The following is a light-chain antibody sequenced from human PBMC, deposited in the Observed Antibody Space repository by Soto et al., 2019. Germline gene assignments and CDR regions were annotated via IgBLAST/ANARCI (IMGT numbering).Light chain of an antibody. Sequence: EIVMTQSPATLSVSPGERGTLSCRASQSVSSNLAWYQQKPGQAPRLLIYGASTRATGIPARFSGSRSGTEFTLTSSSLQSEYFAVYYCQQYNNWPWTFGQGTKVEIK. V-gene: IGKV3-15*01. CDR2: GAS. J-gene: IGKJ1*01. CDR3: QQYNNWPWT. CDR1: QSVSSN.